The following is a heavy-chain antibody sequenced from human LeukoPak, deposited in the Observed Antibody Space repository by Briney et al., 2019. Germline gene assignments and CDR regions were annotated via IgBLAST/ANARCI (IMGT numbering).Heavy chain of an antibody. CDR3: AKDITPTYYYGSGSYYKSRGLDY. D-gene: IGHD3-10*01. J-gene: IGHJ4*02. V-gene: IGHV3-30*02. CDR1: GFTFSSYG. Sequence: PGGSLRLSCAASGFTFSSYGMHWVRQAPGKGLEWVAFIRYDGSNKYYADSVKGRFTISRDNSKNTMYLQMNSLRAEDTAVYYCAKDITPTYYYGSGSYYKSRGLDYWGQGTLVTVSS. CDR2: IRYDGSNK.